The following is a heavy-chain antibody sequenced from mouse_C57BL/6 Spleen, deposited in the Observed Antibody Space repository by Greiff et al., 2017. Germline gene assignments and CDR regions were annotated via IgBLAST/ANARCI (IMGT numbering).Heavy chain of an antibody. CDR3: TRVTTVVALYYYAMDY. CDR2: IRNKANNHAT. D-gene: IGHD1-1*01. J-gene: IGHJ4*01. V-gene: IGHV6-6*01. Sequence: EVKVEESGGGLVQPGGSMKLSCAASGFTFSDAWMDWVRQSPEKGLEWVAEIRNKANNHATYYAESVKGRFTISRDDSKSSVYLQMNSLRAEDTGIYYCTRVTTVVALYYYAMDYWGQGTSVTVSS. CDR1: GFTFSDAW.